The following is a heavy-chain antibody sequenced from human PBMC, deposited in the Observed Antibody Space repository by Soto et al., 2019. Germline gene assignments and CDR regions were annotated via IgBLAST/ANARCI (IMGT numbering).Heavy chain of an antibody. J-gene: IGHJ6*02. D-gene: IGHD3-10*01. CDR3: ARPGSGSYSGMDV. V-gene: IGHV3-23*01. Sequence: GGSLRLSCAASGVTFSTYAMSWVRQAPGKGLEWVSGISGSGGTYYADSVKGRFTISRDNSKSTLYLQMNSLRDEDTAVYYCARPGSGSYSGMDVWGQGTTVTVSS. CDR2: ISGSGGT. CDR1: GVTFSTYA.